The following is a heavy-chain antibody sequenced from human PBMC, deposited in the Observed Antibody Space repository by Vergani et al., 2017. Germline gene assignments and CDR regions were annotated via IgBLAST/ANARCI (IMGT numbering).Heavy chain of an antibody. V-gene: IGHV1-2*02. J-gene: IGHJ6*02. Sequence: QVQLVQSGAEVKKPGASVKVSCKASGYTFTGYYMHWVRQAPGQGLEWMGWINPNSGGTNYAQKFQGRVTMTRDTSISTAYMELSRLRSDDTAVYYCARGGYCSGGSCYHPDYYYYGMDVWGQGTTVTVSS. CDR1: GYTFTGYY. D-gene: IGHD2-15*01. CDR3: ARGGYCSGGSCYHPDYYYYGMDV. CDR2: INPNSGGT.